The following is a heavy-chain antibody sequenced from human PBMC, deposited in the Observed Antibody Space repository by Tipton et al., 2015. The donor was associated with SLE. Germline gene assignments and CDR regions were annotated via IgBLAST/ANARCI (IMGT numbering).Heavy chain of an antibody. CDR2: IYTSGST. J-gene: IGHJ4*02. CDR3: ARGGTVVDY. CDR1: GGSISSSSYY. Sequence: TLSLTCTVSGGSISSSSYYWGWIRQPPGKGLGWIGRIYTSGSTNYNPSLKSRVTMSVDTSKNQFSLKLSSVTAAATAVYYCARGGTVVDYWGQGTLVTVSS. D-gene: IGHD4-11*01. V-gene: IGHV4-39*07.